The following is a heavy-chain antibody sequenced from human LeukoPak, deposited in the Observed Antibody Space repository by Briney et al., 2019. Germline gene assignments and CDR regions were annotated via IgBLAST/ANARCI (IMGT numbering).Heavy chain of an antibody. D-gene: IGHD3-22*01. CDR3: ARDLMVDSSALGDY. CDR1: GYTFTGYY. J-gene: IGHJ4*02. CDR2: INPNSGGT. V-gene: IGHV1-2*02. Sequence: ASVKVSCKASGYTFTGYYMHWVRQAPGRGLEWMGWINPNSGGTNYAQKFQGRVTMTRDTSIGTAYMELSRLRSDDTAVYYCARDLMVDSSALGDYWGQGTLVTVSS.